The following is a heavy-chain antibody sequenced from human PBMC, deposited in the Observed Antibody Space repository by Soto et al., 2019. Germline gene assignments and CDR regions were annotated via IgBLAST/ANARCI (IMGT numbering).Heavy chain of an antibody. Sequence: SQTLSLTCAISGDSVSSNSAAWNWIRQSPSRGLEWLGRAYYRSQWYYDSAVSVRSRITVIPDTSKNQFSLQLNSVTPEDTTLYYCSKQTGGSRTYNGMDVGCQETT. V-gene: IGHV6-1*01. D-gene: IGHD2-15*01. CDR3: SKQTGGSRTYNGMDV. CDR2: AYYRSQWYY. J-gene: IGHJ6*01. CDR1: GDSVSSNSAA.